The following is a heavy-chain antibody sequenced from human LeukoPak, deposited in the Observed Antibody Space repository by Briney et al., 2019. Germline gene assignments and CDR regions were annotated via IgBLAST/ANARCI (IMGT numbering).Heavy chain of an antibody. D-gene: IGHD3-16*02. J-gene: IGHJ4*02. CDR3: ARAVLDYYVWGSYRERNSYYFDY. CDR2: ISAYNGNT. V-gene: IGHV1-18*04. CDR1: AYTFTAYQ. Sequence: GASVKVSCKASAYTFTAYQIHWVRQAPGQGLEWMGWISAYNGNTNYAQKLQGRVTMTTDTSTSTAYMELRSLRSDDTAAYYCARAVLDYYVWGSYRERNSYYFDYWGQGTLVAVSS.